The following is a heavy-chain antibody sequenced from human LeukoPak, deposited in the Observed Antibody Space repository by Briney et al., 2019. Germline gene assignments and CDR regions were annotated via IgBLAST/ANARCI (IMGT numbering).Heavy chain of an antibody. D-gene: IGHD6-19*01. Sequence: ASVKVSCKASGGTFSSYAISWVRQAPGQGLEWMGRIIPILGIANYAQKFQGRVTITADKSTSTAYMELSSLRSEDTAVYYCARGRGLAVAGPYFDYWGQGTLVTVSS. V-gene: IGHV1-69*04. CDR2: IIPILGIA. CDR1: GGTFSSYA. J-gene: IGHJ4*02. CDR3: ARGRGLAVAGPYFDY.